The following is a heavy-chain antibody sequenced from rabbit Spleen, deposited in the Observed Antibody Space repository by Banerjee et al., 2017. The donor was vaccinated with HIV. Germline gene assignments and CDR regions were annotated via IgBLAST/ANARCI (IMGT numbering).Heavy chain of an antibody. CDR1: GYSFMGDSN. Sequence: KLKESGGGLAKLEGSLTLTCKASGYSFMGDSNMNWVGQAPGKGREGTGFIDPIFSGTYSANWLNCRFPISSHNAQNTLYLQLNSLTAADTATYFCVRDRGVDYSYGYAGNTYASPFILWGPGTLVSV. CDR3: VRDRGVDYSYGYAGNTYASPFIL. J-gene: IGHJ4*01. V-gene: IGHV1S7*01. D-gene: IGHD8-1*01. CDR2: IDPIFSGT.